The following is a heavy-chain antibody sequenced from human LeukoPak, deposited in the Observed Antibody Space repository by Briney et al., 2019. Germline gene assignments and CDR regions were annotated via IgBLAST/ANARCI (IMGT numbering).Heavy chain of an antibody. V-gene: IGHV3-53*01. D-gene: IGHD2/OR15-2a*01. J-gene: IGHJ4*02. Sequence: PGGSLRLSCAGSEFVVTANYLAWARQAPGKGLEWVSTISIGGDTYYGDSVKGRSAISRDESTNTLSLHLDSLRVEDMGVYYCALLSGGTFDYWGQGTQVTVAS. CDR3: ALLSGGTFDY. CDR1: EFVVTANY. CDR2: ISIGGDT.